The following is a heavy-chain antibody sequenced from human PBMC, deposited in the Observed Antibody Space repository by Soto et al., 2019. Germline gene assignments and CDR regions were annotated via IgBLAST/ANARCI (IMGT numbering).Heavy chain of an antibody. CDR3: ARQAVVPATAAGY. Sequence: PGGSLRLSCATSGFILSDCAMNWVRQAPGKGLEWVSYISSSSSVIDYADSVKGRFTVSRDNARNSLYLQMNSLRAEDTAVYYCARQAVVPATAAGYWGQGTLVTVSS. CDR2: ISSSSSVI. V-gene: IGHV3-48*01. D-gene: IGHD2-15*01. CDR1: GFILSDCA. J-gene: IGHJ4*02.